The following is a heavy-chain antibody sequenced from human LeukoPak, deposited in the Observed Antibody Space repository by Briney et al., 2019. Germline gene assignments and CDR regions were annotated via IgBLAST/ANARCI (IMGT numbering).Heavy chain of an antibody. CDR1: GGSISGYY. CDR2: IYYNGAT. CDR3: ARRRCSRTNCCSSLDY. V-gene: IGHV4-59*08. J-gene: IGHJ4*02. D-gene: IGHD2-2*01. Sequence: SETLSLTCTVSGGSISGYYWSWIRQPPGKGLEWIAYIYYNGATNYNPSLKSRVTISVDTSKNQFSLKLTSVTAADTAVYYCARRRCSRTNCCSSLDYWGQGTLVTVSS.